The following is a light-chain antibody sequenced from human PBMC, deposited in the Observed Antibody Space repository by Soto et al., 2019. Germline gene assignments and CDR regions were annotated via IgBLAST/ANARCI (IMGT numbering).Light chain of an antibody. V-gene: IGLV2-8*01. CDR2: EVT. CDR3: TSYVGNDIWV. Sequence: QSALTQPPSASGSPGQSVTISCTGTSSDVGAYKYVSWYQQYPGKAPKLMIYEVTKRPSGVPDRFSGSKSGNTASLTVFGVQAEDEADYYCTSYVGNDIWVFGGGTKVTVL. CDR1: SSDVGAYKY. J-gene: IGLJ3*02.